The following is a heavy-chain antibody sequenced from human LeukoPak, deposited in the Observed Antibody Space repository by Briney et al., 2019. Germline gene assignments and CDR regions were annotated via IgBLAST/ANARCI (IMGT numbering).Heavy chain of an antibody. CDR1: GGSISSSSYY. CDR3: AREARGPFDY. CDR2: IYTSGST. J-gene: IGHJ4*02. V-gene: IGHV4-39*07. Sequence: SETLSLTCTVSGGSISSSSYYWGWIRQPPGKGLEWIGRIYTSGSTNYNPSLKSRVTISVDTSKNQFSLKLSSVTAADTAVYYCAREARGPFDYWGQGTLVTVSS.